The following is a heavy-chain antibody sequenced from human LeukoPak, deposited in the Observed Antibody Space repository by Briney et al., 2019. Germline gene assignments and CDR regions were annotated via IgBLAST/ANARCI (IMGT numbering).Heavy chain of an antibody. D-gene: IGHD3-22*01. CDR1: GFTFRSYA. CDR2: ISGSGGST. V-gene: IGHV3-23*01. Sequence: GGSLRLSCAASGFTFRSYAMSWVRQAPGKGLEWVSAISGSGGSTYYADSVKGRFTISRDNSKNTLYLQMNSLRAEDTAVYYCAKSPHVQVLVYYLDPWGQGTLVTVSS. J-gene: IGHJ5*02. CDR3: AKSPHVQVLVYYLDP.